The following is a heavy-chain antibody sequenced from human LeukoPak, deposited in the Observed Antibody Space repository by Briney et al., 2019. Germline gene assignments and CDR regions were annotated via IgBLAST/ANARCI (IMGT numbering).Heavy chain of an antibody. CDR2: ISSSSSYI. Sequence: GGSLRLSCAGSGFTFSSYSMNWVRQAPGKGLEWVSCISSSSSYIYYADSVKGRFTISRDNAKNSLYLQMNSLRAEDTAVYYCAELGITMIGGVWGKGTTVTISS. CDR1: GFTFSSYS. J-gene: IGHJ6*04. V-gene: IGHV3-21*01. D-gene: IGHD3-10*02. CDR3: AELGITMIGGV.